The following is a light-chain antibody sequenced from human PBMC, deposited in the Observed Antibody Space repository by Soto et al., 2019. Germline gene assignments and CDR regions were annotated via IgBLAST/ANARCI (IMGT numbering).Light chain of an antibody. CDR1: NTDIGGYDY. CDR3: TSDTYNYTLV. V-gene: IGLV2-14*03. Sequence: QSVLTQVASVSASPGQSIIISCTGTNTDIGGYDYVSWYRQYPGKAPKLMIYDVSNRPSGVASRFSGSKSGNTASLTISGLQAEDEAVYYCTSDTYNYTLVFGGGTKLTVL. CDR2: DVS. J-gene: IGLJ3*02.